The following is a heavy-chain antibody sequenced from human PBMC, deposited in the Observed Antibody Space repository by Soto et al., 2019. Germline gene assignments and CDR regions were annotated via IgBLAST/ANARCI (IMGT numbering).Heavy chain of an antibody. J-gene: IGHJ4*02. V-gene: IGHV1-18*01. CDR3: ARVRGGYADS. D-gene: IGHD2-15*01. CDR2: INVYNGDT. Sequence: QVQLVQSGTEVKKPGASVKVSCKTSGYTFTNYGISWVRHAPGQGLEWMGWINVYNGDTNYAQNLQGRVTMTTDTSTSTAYMELRSLISDDTAVYFCARVRGGYADSWGRGTLVTVSP. CDR1: GYTFTNYG.